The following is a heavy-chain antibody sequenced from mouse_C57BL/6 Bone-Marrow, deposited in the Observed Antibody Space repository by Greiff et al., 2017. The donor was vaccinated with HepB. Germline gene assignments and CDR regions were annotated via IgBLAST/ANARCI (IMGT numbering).Heavy chain of an antibody. CDR1: GFTFSSYA. V-gene: IGHV5-4*03. CDR2: ISDGGSYT. J-gene: IGHJ4*01. D-gene: IGHD1-1*01. CDR3: ARGIYYYGSSYEAMDY. Sequence: EVKLMESGGGLVKPGGSLKLSCAASGFTFSSYAMSWVRQTPEKRLEWVATISDGGSYTYYPDNVKGRFTISRDNAKNNLYLQMSHLKSEDTAMYYCARGIYYYGSSYEAMDYWGQGTSVTVSS.